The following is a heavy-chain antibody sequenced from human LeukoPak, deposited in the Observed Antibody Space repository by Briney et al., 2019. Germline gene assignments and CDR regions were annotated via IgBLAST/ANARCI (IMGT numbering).Heavy chain of an antibody. CDR1: GYSFTSYW. CDR3: ARHNWTDGWYYYGMTS. Sequence: GESLKISCKGSGYSFTSYWIGWVRQMPGKGLEWMGIIYPGDSDTRYSPSFQGQVTISADKSISTAYLQWSSLKASDTAMYYCARHNWTDGWYYYGMTSGAKGPRSPSP. J-gene: IGHJ6*02. CDR2: IYPGDSDT. D-gene: IGHD1-20*01. V-gene: IGHV5-51*01.